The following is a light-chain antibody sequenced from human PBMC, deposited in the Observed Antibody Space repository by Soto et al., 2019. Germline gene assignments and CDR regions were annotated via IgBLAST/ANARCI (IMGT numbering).Light chain of an antibody. Sequence: QSALTQPASVSGSPGQSITISCTGTSGDIGRDNRVSWYQQHPGRAPKLIISEVTGRPSGVSNRFSGSKSGNTASLPISALQAADEAEYYCSSYTNISPRACVFGTGTKLTVL. CDR3: SSYTNISPRACV. V-gene: IGLV2-14*01. CDR2: EVT. J-gene: IGLJ1*01. CDR1: SGDIGRDNR.